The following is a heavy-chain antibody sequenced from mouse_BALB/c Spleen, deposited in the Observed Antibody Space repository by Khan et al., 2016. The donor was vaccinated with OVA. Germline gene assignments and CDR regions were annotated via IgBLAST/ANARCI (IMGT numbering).Heavy chain of an antibody. CDR2: ISSGSSTI. V-gene: IGHV5-17*02. CDR1: GFTFSSFG. CDR3: APLTPWDY. D-gene: IGHD1-1*01. J-gene: IGHJ4*01. Sequence: EVELVESGGGLVQPGGSRKLSCAASGFTFSSFGMHWVRQAPEKGLEWVAYISSGSSTIYYADTVKGRFTISRDNPKNTLFLQMTSLRSEDTAMYYCAPLTPWDYWGQGTSVTVSS.